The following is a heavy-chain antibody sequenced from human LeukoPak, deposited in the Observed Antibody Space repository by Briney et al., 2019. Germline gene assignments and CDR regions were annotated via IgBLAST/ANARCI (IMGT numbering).Heavy chain of an antibody. D-gene: IGHD5-24*01. J-gene: IGHJ4*02. CDR1: SGSFSGYY. Sequence: SETLSLTCAVYSGSFSGYYWNWIRQPPGKGLEWIGEINHSGSTNYNPSLKSRVTISVDTSKNQFSPKLISVTAADTAVYYCARRGDGYNYDDYWGQGTLVTVSS. CDR3: ARRGDGYNYDDY. V-gene: IGHV4-34*01. CDR2: INHSGST.